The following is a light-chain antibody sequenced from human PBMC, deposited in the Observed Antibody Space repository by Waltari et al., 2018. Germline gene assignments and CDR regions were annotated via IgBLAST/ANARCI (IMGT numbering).Light chain of an antibody. CDR3: QAWDSSTVV. CDR2: QDS. Sequence: SYELPQPPSVSVSPGQTASITCSADKLGDKYACWYQQKPGQSPVLVIYQDSKRPSGIPERCSGSNAGNTATLTISGTQAMDEADYYCQAWDSSTVVFGGGTKLTVL. CDR1: KLGDKY. J-gene: IGLJ2*01. V-gene: IGLV3-1*01.